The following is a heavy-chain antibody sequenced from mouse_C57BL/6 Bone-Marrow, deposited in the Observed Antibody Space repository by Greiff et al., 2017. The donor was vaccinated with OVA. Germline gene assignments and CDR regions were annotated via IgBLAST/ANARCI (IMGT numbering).Heavy chain of an antibody. CDR1: GFSLTSYG. Sequence: VQLQESGPGLVQPSQSLSITCTVSGFSLTSYGVHWVRQSPGKGLEWLGVIWRGGSTDYNAAFMSRLSITKDNSKSQVYFKMNSLQADDTAIYYCAKRYSNYGYFDVWGTGTTVTVSS. CDR2: IWRGGST. D-gene: IGHD2-5*01. CDR3: AKRYSNYGYFDV. V-gene: IGHV2-5*01. J-gene: IGHJ1*03.